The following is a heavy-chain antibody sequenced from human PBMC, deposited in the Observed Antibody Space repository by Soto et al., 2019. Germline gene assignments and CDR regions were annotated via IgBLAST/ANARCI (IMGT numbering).Heavy chain of an antibody. Sequence: SETLSLTCTVSGGSISSYYVSWIRQSAGKGLEWIGRIDTSGTTNYNPSLKSRVTMSVDASKSQFSLNLSSVTAADTAIYYCARVRQGCSANNCYFDPWGQGTQVTVSS. CDR2: IDTSGTT. CDR1: GGSISSYY. CDR3: ARVRQGCSANNCYFDP. D-gene: IGHD1-1*01. V-gene: IGHV4-4*07. J-gene: IGHJ5*01.